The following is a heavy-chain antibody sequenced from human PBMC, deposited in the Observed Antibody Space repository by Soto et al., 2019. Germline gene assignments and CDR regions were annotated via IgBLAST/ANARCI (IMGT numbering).Heavy chain of an antibody. Sequence: ASVKVSCKASGYTFTGYYMHWVRQAPGQGLEWMGWINPNSGGTNYAQKFQGWVTMTRDTSISTAYMELSRLRSDDTAVYYCAREPRIVVVPAATEAGFEYWGQGTLVTVSS. D-gene: IGHD2-2*01. J-gene: IGHJ4*02. V-gene: IGHV1-2*04. CDR3: AREPRIVVVPAATEAGFEY. CDR1: GYTFTGYY. CDR2: INPNSGGT.